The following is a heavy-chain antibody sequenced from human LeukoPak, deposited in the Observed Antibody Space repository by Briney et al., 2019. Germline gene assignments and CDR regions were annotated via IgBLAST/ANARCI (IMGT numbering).Heavy chain of an antibody. CDR1: GGTFSSYA. CDR2: IIPIFGTA. Sequence: SVKVSCKASGGTFSSYAISWVRQAPGQGLEWMGRIIPIFGTANYAQKFQGRVTITADESTSTAYMELSSLRSEDTAVYYCARTKAGSSSEEDYWGQGTLVTVSS. J-gene: IGHJ4*02. D-gene: IGHD6-6*01. CDR3: ARTKAGSSSEEDY. V-gene: IGHV1-69*15.